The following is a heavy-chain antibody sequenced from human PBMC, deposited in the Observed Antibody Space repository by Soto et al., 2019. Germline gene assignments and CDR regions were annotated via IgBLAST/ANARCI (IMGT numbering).Heavy chain of an antibody. Sequence: GGSLRLSCAASGFTFSDYYMSWIRQAPGKGLEWVSYISSSGSTIYYADSVKGRFTISRDNAKNSLYLQMNSLRAEDAAVSDGSRYRRSGFRRGGDYSYGMDVWGQGTTVTVSS. CDR1: GFTFSDYY. D-gene: IGHD5-12*01. CDR2: ISSSGSTI. J-gene: IGHJ6*02. V-gene: IGHV3-11*01. CDR3: SRYRRSGFRRGGDYSYGMDV.